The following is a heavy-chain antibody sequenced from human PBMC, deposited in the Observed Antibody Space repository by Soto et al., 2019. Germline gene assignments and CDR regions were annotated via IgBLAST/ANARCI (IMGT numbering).Heavy chain of an antibody. CDR2: IYYSGST. D-gene: IGHD2-15*01. CDR3: ARLCSGGSCHRAPSDY. Sequence: SETLSLTCTVSGGSISSSSYYWGWIRQPPGKGLEWIGSIYYSGSTYYNPSLKSRVTISVDTSKNQLSLKLSSVTAADTAVYYCARLCSGGSCHRAPSDYWGQGTLVTVSS. V-gene: IGHV4-39*01. J-gene: IGHJ4*02. CDR1: GGSISSSSYY.